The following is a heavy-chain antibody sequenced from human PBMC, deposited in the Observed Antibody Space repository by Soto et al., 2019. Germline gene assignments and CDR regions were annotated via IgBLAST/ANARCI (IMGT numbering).Heavy chain of an antibody. CDR3: AASAHGSGGSSLDY. J-gene: IGHJ4*02. CDR2: ISYDGSNK. V-gene: IGHV3-30*03. CDR1: GFPFSIYG. Sequence: QVPLVESGGGVVQPGRSLRLSCAASGFPFSIYGMHWVRQAPGKGLEWVAVISYDGSNKYYADSVKGRFTISRDNSKNTLYLQMSSLRAADTAVFYCAASAHGSGGSSLDYWGQGTLVTVSS. D-gene: IGHD2-15*01.